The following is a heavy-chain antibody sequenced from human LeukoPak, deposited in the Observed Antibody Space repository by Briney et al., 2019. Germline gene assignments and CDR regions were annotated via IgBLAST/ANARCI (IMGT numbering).Heavy chain of an antibody. CDR2: ISGSGGSR. CDR3: AKNDHGYVENDY. Sequence: QPGGSLRLSCAASGFTFSTYSMNWVRQAPGKGLEWVSGISGSGGSRFYADSVKGRFTISRDNSKNTLYLEMNSLRAEDTAVYYCAKNDHGYVENDYWGQGTLVTVSS. J-gene: IGHJ4*02. CDR1: GFTFSTYS. D-gene: IGHD5-18*01. V-gene: IGHV3-23*01.